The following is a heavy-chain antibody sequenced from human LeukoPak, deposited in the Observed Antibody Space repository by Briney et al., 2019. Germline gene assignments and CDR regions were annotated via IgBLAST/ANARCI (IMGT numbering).Heavy chain of an antibody. CDR2: ISAYDGNT. Sequence: ASVKVSCKASGYTFTSYGISWVRQAPGQGLEWMGWISAYDGNTNYAQKLQGRVTMTTDTSTSTAYMELRSLRSDDTAVYYCAREGYYYDSSGIDYWGQGTLVTVSS. D-gene: IGHD3-22*01. CDR3: AREGYYYDSSGIDY. CDR1: GYTFTSYG. J-gene: IGHJ4*02. V-gene: IGHV1-18*01.